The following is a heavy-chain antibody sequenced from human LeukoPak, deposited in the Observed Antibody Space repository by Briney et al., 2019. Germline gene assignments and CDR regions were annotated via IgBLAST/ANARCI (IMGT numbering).Heavy chain of an antibody. CDR1: GFSFSSHW. Sequence: GGSLRLSCAASGFSFSSHWVHWVRQAPGKGLVWVSRISDDGSYTSNVGSVKGRFTISRDNVNNMLYLHMNSLRAEDTAVYYCASFGISWRSSYWGQGTLVTVSS. CDR3: ASFGISWRSSY. D-gene: IGHD2-21*01. CDR2: ISDDGSYT. J-gene: IGHJ4*02. V-gene: IGHV3-74*01.